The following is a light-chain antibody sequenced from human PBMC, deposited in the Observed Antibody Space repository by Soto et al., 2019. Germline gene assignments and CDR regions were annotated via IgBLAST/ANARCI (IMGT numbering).Light chain of an antibody. V-gene: IGKV3-15*01. CDR3: QQYVTSPWA. CDR1: QSVSNN. Sequence: DIVMTQSPATLSASPGDRATISCRASQSVSNNLAWYQQKLGQAPRLLIFGASTMATGIPARFGGSGSGTDFTLTISSLQSEDFAVYYCQQYVTSPWAFGQGTKVAIE. CDR2: GAS. J-gene: IGKJ1*01.